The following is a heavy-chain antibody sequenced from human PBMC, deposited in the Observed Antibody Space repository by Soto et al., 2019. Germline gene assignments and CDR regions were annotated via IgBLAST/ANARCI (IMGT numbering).Heavy chain of an antibody. CDR2: IYYSGST. CDR3: ARETSYYYYGMDV. CDR1: GGSISSYY. V-gene: IGHV4-59*01. J-gene: IGHJ6*01. Sequence: LETGSLTCTGSGGSISSYYLSLIRQPPGKGLEWSGYIYYSGSTNYNPSLKSRVTISVDTYKNQFSLKLSSVTAADTAVYYCARETSYYYYGMDVWGQGTTVTVSP.